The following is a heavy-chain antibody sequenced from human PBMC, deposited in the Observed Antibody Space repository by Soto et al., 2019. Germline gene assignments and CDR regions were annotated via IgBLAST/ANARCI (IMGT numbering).Heavy chain of an antibody. V-gene: IGHV1-69*01. J-gene: IGHJ6*02. CDR1: GGTFSSYA. CDR2: IIPIFGTA. CDR3: ARPSGDGVPAAIGSLYYGMTS. D-gene: IGHD2-2*02. Sequence: QVQLVQSGAEVKKPGSSVKVSCKASGGTFSSYAISWVRQAPGQGLEWMGGIIPIFGTANYAQKFQGRVTITADESTSTAYMELSSLRSEDTAVYYCARPSGDGVPAAIGSLYYGMTSGAKGPRSPSP.